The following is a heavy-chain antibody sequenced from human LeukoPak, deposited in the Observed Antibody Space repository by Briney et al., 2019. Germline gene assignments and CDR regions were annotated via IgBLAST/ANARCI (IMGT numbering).Heavy chain of an antibody. V-gene: IGHV3-23*01. CDR1: GFTSSSYA. D-gene: IGHD3-10*01. J-gene: IGHJ4*02. CDR2: ISGSGGGT. CDR3: PKDRTTSGGAEGY. Sequence: QPGGSLRLSCAASGFTSSSYAMSWVRQAPGKGLEWVSGISGSGGGTYYADSVKGRFTISRDNSKNTLYLQMNSLRAEGTAIYYCPKDRTTSGGAEGYWGQGTLVTVSA.